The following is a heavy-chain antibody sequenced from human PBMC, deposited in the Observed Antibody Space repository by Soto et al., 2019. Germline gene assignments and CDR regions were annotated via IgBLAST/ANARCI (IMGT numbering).Heavy chain of an antibody. D-gene: IGHD6-13*01. CDR3: ARLTMAARDYYYYGMDV. J-gene: IGHJ6*02. Sequence: GESLKISCKGSGYSFTSYLIGWVRQMPGKGLEWMGIIYPGDSDTRYSPSFQGQVTISADKSISTAYLQWSSLKASDTAMYYCARLTMAARDYYYYGMDVWGQGTTVTVSS. CDR1: GYSFTSYL. CDR2: IYPGDSDT. V-gene: IGHV5-51*01.